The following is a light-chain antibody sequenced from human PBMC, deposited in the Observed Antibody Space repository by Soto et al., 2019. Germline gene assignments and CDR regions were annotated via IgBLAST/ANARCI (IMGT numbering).Light chain of an antibody. Sequence: QSALTQPASVSGSPGQSITISCTGTSSDVGAYNFVSWYQQYPGKAPKLMIYEVSNRPSGVSNRFSGSKSGNTASLTISGLQAEDEADYHCASYATVTTLVVFGGGTKVTVL. CDR3: ASYATVTTLVV. V-gene: IGLV2-14*01. CDR2: EVS. CDR1: SSDVGAYNF. J-gene: IGLJ3*02.